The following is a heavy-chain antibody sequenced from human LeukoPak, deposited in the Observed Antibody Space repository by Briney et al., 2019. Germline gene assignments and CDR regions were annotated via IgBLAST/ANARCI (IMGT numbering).Heavy chain of an antibody. CDR2: IRYDGSNK. J-gene: IGHJ6*03. V-gene: IGHV3-30*02. CDR1: GFTFSSYG. D-gene: IGHD2-2*02. CDR3: AKVPGCSSTSCYKPLTHYYYYYMDV. Sequence: GGSLRLSCAASGFTFSSYGMHWVRQAPGKGLEWVAFIRYDGSNKYYADSVKGRFTISRDNSKNTLYLQMNSLRAEDTAVYYCAKVPGCSSTSCYKPLTHYYYYYMDVWGKGTTVTVSS.